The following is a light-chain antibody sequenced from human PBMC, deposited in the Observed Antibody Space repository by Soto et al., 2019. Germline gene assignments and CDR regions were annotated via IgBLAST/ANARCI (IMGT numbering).Light chain of an antibody. CDR2: LAS. CDR3: MQVLKTPHT. Sequence: DIVMTQSPLSMSVTPGEPASISCWSSQSLLHNNEYNHLDWYLQRPGQSPQLLIYLASNRASGVPDRFRGSGAGTALTLKIRRVEAGDVGFYYCMQVLKTPHTFGRGTKREIK. V-gene: IGKV2-28*01. J-gene: IGKJ2*01. CDR1: QSLLHNNEYNH.